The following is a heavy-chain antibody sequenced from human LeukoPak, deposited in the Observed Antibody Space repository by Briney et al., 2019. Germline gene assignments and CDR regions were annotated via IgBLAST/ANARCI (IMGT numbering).Heavy chain of an antibody. CDR3: ATEGHYSDVRGYLSF. V-gene: IGHV3-15*01. Sequence: NAGGSLRLSCVVSGLTFSNAWVSWVRQAPGKGLEWVGRIKRKTDGGTTDYAAPVKDRFTVSRDDSKNTLYLQMNSLKSEDTAVYYCATEGHYSDVRGYLSFWGQGALVTVAP. CDR1: GLTFSNAW. D-gene: IGHD5-12*01. J-gene: IGHJ4*02. CDR2: IKRKTDGGTT.